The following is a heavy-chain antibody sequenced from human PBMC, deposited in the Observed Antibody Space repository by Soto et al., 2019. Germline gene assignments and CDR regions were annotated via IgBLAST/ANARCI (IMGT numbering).Heavy chain of an antibody. Sequence: SVKVSCKASGGTFSSYTMSWGRQAPGQGLEWMGRIIPILGIANYAQKFQGRVTITADKSTSTAYMELSSLRSEDTAVYYCARDTAFYDILTGYSTRFDPWGQGTLVTVSS. D-gene: IGHD3-9*01. J-gene: IGHJ5*02. CDR1: GGTFSSYT. CDR2: IIPILGIA. V-gene: IGHV1-69*04. CDR3: ARDTAFYDILTGYSTRFDP.